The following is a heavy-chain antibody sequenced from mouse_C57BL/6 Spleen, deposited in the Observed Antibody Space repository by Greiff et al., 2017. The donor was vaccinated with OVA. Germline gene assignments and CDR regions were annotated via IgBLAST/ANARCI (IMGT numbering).Heavy chain of an antibody. V-gene: IGHV5-17*01. CDR3: ARRLRGYFDY. Sequence: EVNVVESGGGLVKPGGSLKLSCAASGFTFSDYGMHWVRQAPEKGLEWVAYISSGSSTIYYADTVKGRFTISRDNAKNTLFLQMTSLRSEDTAMYYCARRLRGYFDYWGQGTTLTVSS. CDR1: GFTFSDYG. D-gene: IGHD3-2*02. CDR2: ISSGSSTI. J-gene: IGHJ2*01.